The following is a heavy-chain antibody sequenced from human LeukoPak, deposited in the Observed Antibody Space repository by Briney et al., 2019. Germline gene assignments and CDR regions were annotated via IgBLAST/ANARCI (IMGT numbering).Heavy chain of an antibody. D-gene: IGHD3-22*01. Sequence: GRSLRLSCTVSGFTFDDYAMHWVRHTPGKGLEWVAGITWYRDNIGYGDSVKGRFTISRDNVKNVLYLQMNSLRPEDTALYYCAKDLSSAITSALVLDVWGQGTTV. J-gene: IGHJ6*02. CDR1: GFTFDDYA. CDR3: AKDLSSAITSALVLDV. CDR2: ITWYRDNI. V-gene: IGHV3-9*01.